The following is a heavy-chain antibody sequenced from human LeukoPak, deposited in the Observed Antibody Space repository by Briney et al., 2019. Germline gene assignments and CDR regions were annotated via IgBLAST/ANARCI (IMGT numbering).Heavy chain of an antibody. CDR1: GGSFSGYY. CDR3: ARAFSSWSNTAIDY. Sequence: PSETLSLTCAVYGGSFSGYYWSWIRQPPGKGLEWIGEINHSGGTNYNPSLKSRVTISVDTSKNQFSLKLSSVTAADTAVYYCARAFSSWSNTAIDYWGQGTLVTVSS. CDR2: INHSGGT. J-gene: IGHJ4*02. V-gene: IGHV4-34*01. D-gene: IGHD6-13*01.